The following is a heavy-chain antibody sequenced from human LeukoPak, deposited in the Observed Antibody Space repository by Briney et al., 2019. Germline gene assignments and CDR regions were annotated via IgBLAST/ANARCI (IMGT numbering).Heavy chain of an antibody. CDR3: AREPRTGTSIDY. V-gene: IGHV4-34*01. Sequence: SETLSLTCAVYGTSFSDYYWSWIRQPPGKGLEWIGEINHSRRTNYNPCLKSRVTISIDTSKKQISLKLSSVTAADTAVYYCAREPRTGTSIDYWGQGTLVVISS. CDR1: GTSFSDYY. J-gene: IGHJ4*02. CDR2: INHSRRT. D-gene: IGHD1-1*01.